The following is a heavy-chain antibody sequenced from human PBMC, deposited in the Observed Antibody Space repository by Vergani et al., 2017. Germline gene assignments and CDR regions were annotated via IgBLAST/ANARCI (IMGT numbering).Heavy chain of an antibody. Sequence: QVQLVQSGAEVKKPGASVKFSCKASGYTFTSYGISWVRQAPGQGLEWMGWISAYNGNTNYAQKLQGRVTMTTDTSTSTAYVELRSLRSDDTAVYYCARDPGYCSSTSCYGGWFDPWGQGTLVTVSS. CDR1: GYTFTSYG. D-gene: IGHD2-2*01. J-gene: IGHJ5*02. CDR2: ISAYNGNT. CDR3: ARDPGYCSSTSCYGGWFDP. V-gene: IGHV1-18*01.